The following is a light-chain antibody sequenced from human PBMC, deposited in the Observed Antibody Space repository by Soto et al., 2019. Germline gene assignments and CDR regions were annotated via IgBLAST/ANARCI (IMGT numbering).Light chain of an antibody. CDR2: AAS. V-gene: IGKV1-5*01. Sequence: DIHMTQSPSTLSASVGDRVTITCRASQSIGSLLAWYQQKPGRAPKLLIYAASSLESGVPSRFSGSGSGTAFTLTISSLQPDDFATYYCQQYDSYPWTVGQGTKVEI. J-gene: IGKJ1*01. CDR3: QQYDSYPWT. CDR1: QSIGSL.